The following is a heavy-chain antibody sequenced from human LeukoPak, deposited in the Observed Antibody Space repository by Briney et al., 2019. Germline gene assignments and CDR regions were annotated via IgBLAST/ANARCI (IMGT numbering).Heavy chain of an antibody. J-gene: IGHJ4*02. CDR3: ARSGYLYYFDX. Sequence: QSGGSLRLSCAASGFTVSSNYMSWVRQAPGKGLEWVSVIYGGGSTYYADSVKGRFTISRDNSKNTLYLQMNSLRAEDTAVYYCARSGYLYYFDXWGQGTLVTXSS. CDR1: GFTVSSNY. V-gene: IGHV3-66*01. CDR2: IYGGGST. D-gene: IGHD1-26*01.